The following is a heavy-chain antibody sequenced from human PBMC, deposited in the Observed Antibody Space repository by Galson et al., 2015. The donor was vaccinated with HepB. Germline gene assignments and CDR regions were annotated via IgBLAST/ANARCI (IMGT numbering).Heavy chain of an antibody. V-gene: IGHV1-18*04. CDR2: ISAYNGNT. CDR3: ARNPLRGGYAYYYYYYMDV. D-gene: IGHD3-22*01. CDR1: GYTFTSYG. Sequence: SVKVSCKASGYTFTSYGISWVRQAPGQGLEWMGWISAYNGNTNYAQKLQGRVTMTTDTSTSTAYMELRGLRSDDTAVYYCARNPLRGGYAYYYYYYMDVWGKGTTVIVSS. J-gene: IGHJ6*03.